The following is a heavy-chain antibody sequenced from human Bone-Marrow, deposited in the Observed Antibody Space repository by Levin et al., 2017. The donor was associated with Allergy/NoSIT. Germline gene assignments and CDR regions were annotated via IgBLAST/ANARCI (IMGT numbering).Heavy chain of an antibody. CDR2: IVVGSGNT. CDR1: GLTFTRSA. D-gene: IGHD1-26*01. J-gene: IGHJ3*01. V-gene: IGHV1-58*01. Sequence: PWASVKVSCKTSGLTFTRSAVQWVRQDRGQRLEWIGWIVVGSGNTYYAQKVQERLTITRDMSTGTAYMELNNLRSEDTAVYYCAALSVGLTGDDAFDVWGQGTMVTVSA. CDR3: AALSVGLTGDDAFDV.